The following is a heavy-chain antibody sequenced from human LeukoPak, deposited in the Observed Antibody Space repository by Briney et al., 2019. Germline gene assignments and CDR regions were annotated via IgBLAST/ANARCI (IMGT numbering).Heavy chain of an antibody. V-gene: IGHV3-33*08. CDR2: IWYDGSNK. Sequence: GGSLRLSCAASGFTFSSYGMHWVRQAPGKGLEWVAVIWYDGSNKYYADSVKGRFTISRDNSKNTLYLQMNSLRAEDTAVYYCARDGADILTGYYAEDYYYGMDVWGQGTTVTVSS. CDR1: GFTFSSYG. CDR3: ARDGADILTGYYAEDYYYGMDV. D-gene: IGHD3-9*01. J-gene: IGHJ6*02.